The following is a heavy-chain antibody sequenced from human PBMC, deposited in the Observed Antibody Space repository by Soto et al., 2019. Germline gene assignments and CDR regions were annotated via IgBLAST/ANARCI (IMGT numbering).Heavy chain of an antibody. CDR1: GDSGSSNSAA. J-gene: IGHJ6*02. CDR2: TYYRSKWYN. CDR3: ARGGTIFGVVIPGAPYYYYYGMDV. Sequence: PSQSLSLTCAISGDSGSSNSAAWNWIRQSPSRGLEWRGRTYYRSKWYNDYAVSVKSRITINPDTSKNQFSLQLNSVTPEDTAVYYCARGGTIFGVVIPGAPYYYYYGMDVWGQGTTVTVSS. V-gene: IGHV6-1*01. D-gene: IGHD3-3*01.